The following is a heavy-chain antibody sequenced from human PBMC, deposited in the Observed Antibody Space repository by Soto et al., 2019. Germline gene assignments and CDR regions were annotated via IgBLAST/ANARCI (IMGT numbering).Heavy chain of an antibody. CDR3: ARQAVTTAYYYGMDV. J-gene: IGHJ6*02. V-gene: IGHV5-51*01. D-gene: IGHD4-4*01. Sequence: GESLKISCKGSGYSFTSYWIGWVRQMPGKGLEWMGIIYPGDSDTRYSPSSQGQVTISADKSISTAYLQWSSLKASDTAMYYCARQAVTTAYYYGMDVWGQGTTVTVSS. CDR1: GYSFTSYW. CDR2: IYPGDSDT.